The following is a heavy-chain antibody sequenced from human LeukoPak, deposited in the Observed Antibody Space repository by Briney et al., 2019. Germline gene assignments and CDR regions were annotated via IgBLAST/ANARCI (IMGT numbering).Heavy chain of an antibody. J-gene: IGHJ4*02. V-gene: IGHV3-48*02. Sequence: PGGSLRLSCAASGFTFSSYGMNWVRQAPGKGLEWVSYTGTSSSTIYYADSVKGRFTISRDNAKNSLYLQMNSLRDEDTAVYYCARHDYGGNSGDYWGQGTLVTVSS. CDR2: TGTSSSTI. CDR1: GFTFSSYG. D-gene: IGHD4-23*01. CDR3: ARHDYGGNSGDY.